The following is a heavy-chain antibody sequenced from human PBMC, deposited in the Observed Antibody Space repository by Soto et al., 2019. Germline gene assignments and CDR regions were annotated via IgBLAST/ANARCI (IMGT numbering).Heavy chain of an antibody. Sequence: XESLKLSSKGVGYKCGSAVIGVVHQMPGKGLEWMGIIYPGDSDTRYSPSFQGQVTISVDKSITTAYLQWSSLKASDTAMYYCARGYCTDTICDPWFDPWGQGTLVTVSS. J-gene: IGHJ5*02. V-gene: IGHV5-51*07. CDR1: GYKCGSAV. CDR2: IYPGDSDT. D-gene: IGHD2-8*02. CDR3: ARGYCTDTICDPWFDP.